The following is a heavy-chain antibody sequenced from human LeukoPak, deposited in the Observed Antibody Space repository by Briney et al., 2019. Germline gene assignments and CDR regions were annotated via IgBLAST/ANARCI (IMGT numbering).Heavy chain of an antibody. J-gene: IGHJ5*02. V-gene: IGHV4-34*01. CDR3: ARDQVVVAATTGWFDP. CDR2: IYHSGST. D-gene: IGHD2-15*01. Sequence: SETLSLTCAVYSGSFSGNYWSWIRQPPGKGLEWIGSIYHSGSTYYNPSLKSRVTISVDTSKNQFSLKLSSVTAADTAVYYCARDQVVVAATTGWFDPWGQGTLVTVSS. CDR1: SGSFSGNY.